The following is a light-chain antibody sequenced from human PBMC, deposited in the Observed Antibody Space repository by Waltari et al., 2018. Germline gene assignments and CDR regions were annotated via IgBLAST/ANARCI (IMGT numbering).Light chain of an antibody. J-gene: IGKJ2*01. CDR2: GAS. Sequence: DIVLTQSPGTLSLSPGERATLPCRASQSVSSSYLAWYQHKPGQPPRLLSSGASSRAPGIPDRFSGSESGTDFTLVINRLEPEDFAVYFCQQYGDSPYTFGQGTKLEIK. CDR1: QSVSSSY. CDR3: QQYGDSPYT. V-gene: IGKV3-20*01.